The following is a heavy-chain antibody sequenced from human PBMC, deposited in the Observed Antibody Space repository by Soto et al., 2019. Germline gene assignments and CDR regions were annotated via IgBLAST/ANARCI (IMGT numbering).Heavy chain of an antibody. V-gene: IGHV4-4*02. CDR1: GGSISSSNW. D-gene: IGHD2-15*01. CDR3: AIILPRRYYFDY. J-gene: IGHJ4*02. CDR2: IYHSGST. Sequence: PSETLSLTCAVSGGSISSSNWWSWVRQPPGKGLEWIGEIYHSGSTNYTPSLKSRVTISVDKSKNQFSLKLSSVTAADTAVYYCAIILPRRYYFDYWGQGTPVTVSS.